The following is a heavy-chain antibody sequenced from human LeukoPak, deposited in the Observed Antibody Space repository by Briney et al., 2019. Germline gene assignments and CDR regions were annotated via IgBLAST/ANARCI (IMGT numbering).Heavy chain of an antibody. CDR3: ARDRMGGGYYYYGMDV. J-gene: IGHJ6*02. CDR1: GFTFSSYS. D-gene: IGHD3-10*01. CDR2: ISSSSTI. V-gene: IGHV3-48*02. Sequence: GGSLRLSCAASGFTFSSYSMNWVRQAPGKGLEWVSYISSSSTIYYADSVKGRFTISRDNAKNSLYLQMNSLRDEDTAVYYCARDRMGGGYYYYGMDVWGQGTTVTVSS.